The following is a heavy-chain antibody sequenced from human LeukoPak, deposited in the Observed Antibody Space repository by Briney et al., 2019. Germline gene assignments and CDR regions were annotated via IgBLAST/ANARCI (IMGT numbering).Heavy chain of an antibody. CDR1: GGSISSYY. V-gene: IGHV4-59*12. J-gene: IGHJ4*02. CDR3: ACLAAARNYFDY. D-gene: IGHD6-25*01. CDR2: IYYSGST. Sequence: SETLSLTCTVSGGSISSYYWSWIRQTPRKGLEWIGYIYYSGSTNYNPSLKSRVTISVDTSKNQFSLKLSSVTAADTAVYYCACLAAARNYFDYWGQGTLVTVSS.